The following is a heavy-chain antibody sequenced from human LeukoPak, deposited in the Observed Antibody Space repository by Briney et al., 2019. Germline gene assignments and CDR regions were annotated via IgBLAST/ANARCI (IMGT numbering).Heavy chain of an antibody. Sequence: GGSLRLSCAASGFTLSSYWMHWVRQAPGKGLVWVSRINGDGSSTPYANSVKGLFTISRDNAKNTLYLQMHSLRADDTAVYYCARGSTSGWPDYFDYWGQGSVVTVSS. CDR1: GFTLSSYW. J-gene: IGHJ4*02. CDR2: INGDGSST. D-gene: IGHD6-19*01. V-gene: IGHV3-74*01. CDR3: ARGSTSGWPDYFDY.